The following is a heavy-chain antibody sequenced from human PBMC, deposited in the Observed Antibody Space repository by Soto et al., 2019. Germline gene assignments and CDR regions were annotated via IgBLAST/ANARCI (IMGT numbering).Heavy chain of an antibody. J-gene: IGHJ4*02. Sequence: QVQLVQSGAEVKKPGASVKVSCKASGYIFTNYGISWVRQAPGPGLEWMGWINAYNGNTNYAQNLQGRVTMTTETSTSTAYMELRSLRFDDTAVYYCARGGPYDFWSGYYDYWGQGTLVTVSS. CDR3: ARGGPYDFWSGYYDY. CDR1: GYIFTNYG. D-gene: IGHD3-3*01. CDR2: INAYNGNT. V-gene: IGHV1-18*01.